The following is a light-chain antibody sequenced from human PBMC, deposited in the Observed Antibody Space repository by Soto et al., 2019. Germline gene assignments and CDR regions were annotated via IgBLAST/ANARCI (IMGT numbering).Light chain of an antibody. Sequence: QSALTQPPSASGSPGQSVTISCTGTSNDVGGYNYVSWYQQHPGKAPKLMIHEVSKRPSGVPDRFSGSKSSNTASLTVSGLLTEDEADYYCSSYGGANTVVFGGGTKVTVL. CDR1: SNDVGGYNY. V-gene: IGLV2-8*01. CDR3: SSYGGANTVV. J-gene: IGLJ2*01. CDR2: EVS.